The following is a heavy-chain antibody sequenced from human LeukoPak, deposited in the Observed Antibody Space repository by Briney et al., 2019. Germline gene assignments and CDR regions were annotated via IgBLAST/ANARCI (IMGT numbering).Heavy chain of an antibody. CDR3: ARDEPLRRINMIVMDY. D-gene: IGHD3-22*01. J-gene: IGHJ4*02. V-gene: IGHV1-8*02. CDR1: GYTFTGNY. Sequence: ASVKVSCKASGYTFTGNYMHWVRQAPGQGLEWMGWMDPHSGKTGYAQNFQGRVTMTRDTSISTAYMELRSLRSDDTAVYYCARDEPLRRINMIVMDYWGQGTLVTVSS. CDR2: MDPHSGKT.